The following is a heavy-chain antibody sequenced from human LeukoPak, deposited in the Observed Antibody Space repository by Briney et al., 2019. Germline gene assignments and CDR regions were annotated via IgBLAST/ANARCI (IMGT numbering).Heavy chain of an antibody. CDR2: INWNGGGT. J-gene: IGHJ4*02. D-gene: IGHD4-11*01. CDR3: AKGGHYSFFDY. Sequence: GGSLRLSCAASGFTFDDYGMSWVRQAPGKGLEWVSGINWNGGGTGYADSVKGRFTISRDNSKNTHYLQMSSLRAEDTGIYYCAKGGHYSFFDYWGQGTLVTVSS. CDR1: GFTFDDYG. V-gene: IGHV3-20*04.